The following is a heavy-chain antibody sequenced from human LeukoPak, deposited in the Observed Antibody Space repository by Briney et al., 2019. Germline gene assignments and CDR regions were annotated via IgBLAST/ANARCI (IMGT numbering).Heavy chain of an antibody. Sequence: GGSLRLSCAASGFTFSSYAMHWVRQAPGKGLEWVAVISYDGSNKYYADSAKGRFTISRDNSKNTLYLQMNSLRAEDTAVYYCARDILQLWGPFDYWGQGTLVTVSS. V-gene: IGHV3-30-3*01. D-gene: IGHD5-18*01. CDR2: ISYDGSNK. CDR3: ARDILQLWGPFDY. J-gene: IGHJ4*02. CDR1: GFTFSSYA.